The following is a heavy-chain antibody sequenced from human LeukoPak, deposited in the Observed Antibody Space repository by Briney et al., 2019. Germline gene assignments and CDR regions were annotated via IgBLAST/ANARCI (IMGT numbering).Heavy chain of an antibody. V-gene: IGHV3-21*01. D-gene: IGHD6-19*01. J-gene: IGHJ4*02. Sequence: GGSLRLSCAASGFTFSSYSMNWVRQAPGKGLEWVSSISSSSSYIYYADSMKGRFTISRDNAKNSLYLQMNSLRAKDTAVYYCARDNLYSSGWYYFDYWGQGTLVTVSS. CDR3: ARDNLYSSGWYYFDY. CDR2: ISSSSSYI. CDR1: GFTFSSYS.